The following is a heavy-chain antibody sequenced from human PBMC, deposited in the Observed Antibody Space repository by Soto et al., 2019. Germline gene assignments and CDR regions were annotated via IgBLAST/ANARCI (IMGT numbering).Heavy chain of an antibody. Sequence: SETLSLTCTVSGGSISSYYWSWIRQPPGKGLEWIGYIYYSGSTNYNPSLKSRVTISVDTSKNQFSLKLSSVTAADTAVYYCARHEKEGWNDEIFYFQHWGQGTLVTVSS. V-gene: IGHV4-59*08. J-gene: IGHJ1*01. CDR2: IYYSGST. D-gene: IGHD1-1*01. CDR1: GGSISSYY. CDR3: ARHEKEGWNDEIFYFQH.